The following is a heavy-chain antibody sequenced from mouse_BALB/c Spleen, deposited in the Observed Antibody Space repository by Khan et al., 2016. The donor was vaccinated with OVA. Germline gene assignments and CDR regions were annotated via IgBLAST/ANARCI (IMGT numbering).Heavy chain of an antibody. Sequence: EVELVESGGDSVKPGGSLKLSCAGSGFTFSDYYMYWVRQTPEKRLEWVATISDGGGYTYYVDSVKGRFTISRDDAKNTLYLQMSSLKSDDTAIYYCARGFYGDPFAFWGQGTLVTVSA. CDR2: ISDGGGYT. V-gene: IGHV5-4*02. D-gene: IGHD2-13*01. J-gene: IGHJ3*01. CDR1: GFTFSDYY. CDR3: ARGFYGDPFAF.